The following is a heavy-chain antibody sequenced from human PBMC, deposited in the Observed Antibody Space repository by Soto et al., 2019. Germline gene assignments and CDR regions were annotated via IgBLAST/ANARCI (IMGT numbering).Heavy chain of an antibody. CDR2: ISDGGGDT. V-gene: IGHV3-23*01. J-gene: IGHJ4*02. CDR1: GFTFSNYA. Sequence: GGSLRLSCAASGFTFSNYAMNWVRQAPGKGLEWVPGISDGGGDTYYADSVKGRFTISRDNSKNTLYLQMTSLRAEDTAVYHCAKDHFGSGSYRFDYWGQGTLVTVSS. CDR3: AKDHFGSGSYRFDY. D-gene: IGHD3-10*01.